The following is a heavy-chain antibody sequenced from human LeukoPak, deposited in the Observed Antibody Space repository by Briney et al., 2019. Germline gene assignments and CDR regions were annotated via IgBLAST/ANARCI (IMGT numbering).Heavy chain of an antibody. CDR2: ISDDGSNK. D-gene: IGHD6-19*01. CDR3: ARGGKTPLAGTRSSQYFQH. CDR1: TFSLNTYG. V-gene: IGHV3-30*03. J-gene: IGHJ1*01. Sequence: GGSLRLSCAASTFSLNTYGIHWVRQAPGKGLEWLAAISDDGSNKYYGDSVKGRFTISRDNSKNTLYLQMNSLRAEDTAVYYCARGGKTPLAGTRSSQYFQHWGQGTLVTVSS.